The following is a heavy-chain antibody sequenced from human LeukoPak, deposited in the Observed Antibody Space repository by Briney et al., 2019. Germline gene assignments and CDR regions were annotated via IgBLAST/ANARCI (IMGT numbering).Heavy chain of an antibody. J-gene: IGHJ6*03. D-gene: IGHD6-13*01. V-gene: IGHV3-48*03. CDR2: ISSSGSTI. CDR3: AKEGYSSSWGHYYYYMDV. CDR1: GFTFSSYA. Sequence: GRSLRLSCAASGFTFSSYAMNWVRQAPGKGLEWVSYISSSGSTIYYADSVKGRFTISRDNAKNSLYLQMNSLRAEDTAVYYCAKEGYSSSWGHYYYYMDVWGKGTTVTVSS.